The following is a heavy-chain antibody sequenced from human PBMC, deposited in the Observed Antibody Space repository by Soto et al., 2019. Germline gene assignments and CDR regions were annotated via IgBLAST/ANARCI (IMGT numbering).Heavy chain of an antibody. D-gene: IGHD2-8*01. CDR1: GFTFSSYS. V-gene: IGHV3-21*01. J-gene: IGHJ3*02. Sequence: GGSLRLSCAASGFTFSSYSMNWVRQAPGKGLEWVSSISSSSSYIYYADSVKGRFTISRDNAKNSLYLQMNSLRAEDTAVYYCARDGGGYCTNGVCPSYAFDIWGQGTMVTVSS. CDR3: ARDGGGYCTNGVCPSYAFDI. CDR2: ISSSSSYI.